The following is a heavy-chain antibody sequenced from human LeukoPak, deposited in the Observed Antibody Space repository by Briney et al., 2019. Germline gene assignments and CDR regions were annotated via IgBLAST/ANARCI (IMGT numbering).Heavy chain of an antibody. D-gene: IGHD6-13*01. J-gene: IGHJ5*02. CDR1: GGTFSSYA. V-gene: IGHV1-69*05. Sequence: SVKVSCKASGGTFSSYAISWVRQAPGQGLEWMGGIIPIFGTANYAQKFQGRVTITTDESTSTAYMELSSLRAEDTALYYCAKGSAAGIPGWFDPWGQGTLVTVSS. CDR2: IIPIFGTA. CDR3: AKGSAAGIPGWFDP.